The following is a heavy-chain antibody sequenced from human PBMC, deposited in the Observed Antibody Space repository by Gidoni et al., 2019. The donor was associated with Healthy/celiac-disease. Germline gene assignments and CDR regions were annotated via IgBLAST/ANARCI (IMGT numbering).Heavy chain of an antibody. D-gene: IGHD1-26*01. Sequence: EVQLLESGGGLVQPGGSLRLSCAASGFPFSSYAMSWVRQAPGKGLEWVSAISGSGGSTYYADSVKGRFTISRDNSKNTLYLQMNSLRAEDTAVYYCAKPLYSGSYFYDYWGQGTLVTVSS. CDR2: ISGSGGST. CDR3: AKPLYSGSYFYDY. CDR1: GFPFSSYA. J-gene: IGHJ4*02. V-gene: IGHV3-23*01.